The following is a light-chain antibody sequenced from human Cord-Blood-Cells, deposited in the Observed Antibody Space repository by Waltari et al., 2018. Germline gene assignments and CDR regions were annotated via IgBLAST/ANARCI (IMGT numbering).Light chain of an antibody. V-gene: IGKV1-39*01. J-gene: IGKJ5*01. CDR3: QQSYRTPIT. CDR2: AAS. CDR1: QRISSS. Sequence: DIQMTQAPSSLSASVGDRVTITGRASQRISSSLNWYQQKPGKAHKFLIYAASSLQSVVTSRFSGSGSETDFTLTSSSPQPEDFATYYCQQSYRTPITYGHGTRLESK.